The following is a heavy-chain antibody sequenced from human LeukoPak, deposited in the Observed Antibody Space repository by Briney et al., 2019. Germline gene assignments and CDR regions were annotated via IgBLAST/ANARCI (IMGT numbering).Heavy chain of an antibody. CDR3: TKGRGI. V-gene: IGHV4-61*09. D-gene: IGHD3-10*01. Sequence: PSETLSLTCAVSGGSISSGSYDWYWIRQPAGKGLEWIGHIYTSGTSNYNPSLRSRVTISVDTSKNQFSLKLTSVTAADTAVYYCTKGRGIWGQGTLVTVSS. J-gene: IGHJ4*02. CDR1: GGSISSGSYD. CDR2: IYTSGTS.